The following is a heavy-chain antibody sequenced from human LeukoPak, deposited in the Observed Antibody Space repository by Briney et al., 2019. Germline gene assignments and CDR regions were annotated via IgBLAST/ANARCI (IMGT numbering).Heavy chain of an antibody. Sequence: GGSLRLSCAASGFTFTNYEMNWVRQAPGKGLEWVSYISNSGKTIYYADSVKGRFTISRDNAKNSLYLQMNSLRTEDTALYYCAKDMVRGTYDYWGQGTLVTVSS. CDR3: AKDMVRGTYDY. J-gene: IGHJ4*02. CDR1: GFTFTNYE. D-gene: IGHD3-10*01. V-gene: IGHV3-48*03. CDR2: ISNSGKTI.